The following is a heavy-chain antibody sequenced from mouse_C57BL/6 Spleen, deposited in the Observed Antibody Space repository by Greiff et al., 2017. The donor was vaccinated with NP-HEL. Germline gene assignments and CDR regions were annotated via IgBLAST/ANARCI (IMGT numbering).Heavy chain of an antibody. J-gene: IGHJ2*01. CDR1: GYTFTSYW. D-gene: IGHD2-2*01. CDR2: IHPNSGST. Sequence: QVQLQQPGAELVKPGASVKLSCKASGYTFTSYWMHWVKQRPGQGLEWIGMIHPNSGSTNYNEKFKSKATLTVDKSSSTAYMQLSSLTSEDSAVYYCARLDGYDDFDDWGQGTTLTVSS. V-gene: IGHV1-64*01. CDR3: ARLDGYDDFDD.